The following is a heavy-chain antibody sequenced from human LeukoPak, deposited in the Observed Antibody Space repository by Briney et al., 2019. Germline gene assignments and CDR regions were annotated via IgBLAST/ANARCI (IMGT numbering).Heavy chain of an antibody. V-gene: IGHV4-59*01. CDR1: GGPINDYY. CDR2: IYYTGST. D-gene: IGHD2-15*01. Sequence: SETLSLTCTVSGGPINDYYWSWIRQPPGKGLEWIGFIYYTGSTNYNPSLKGRFTISLDTSKNHFSLRLSSVTAADTAVYYCARNTCSGGSCFLHFWGQGTLVTVSS. CDR3: ARNTCSGGSCFLHF. J-gene: IGHJ4*02.